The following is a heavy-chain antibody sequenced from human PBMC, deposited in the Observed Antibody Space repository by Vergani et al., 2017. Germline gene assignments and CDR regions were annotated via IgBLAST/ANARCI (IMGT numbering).Heavy chain of an antibody. CDR2: ISGSCGST. CDR3: VRVKGSNWNDHLYDI. J-gene: IGHJ3*02. CDR1: GFTFSSYA. Sequence: EVQLLESGGGLVQPGGSLRLSCAASGFTFSSYAMSWFRQAPGKGLEWVSAISGSCGSTYYADSVKGRFTISRDNSKNTLYLQMNSLRAEDTAVYYCVRVKGSNWNDHLYDIWGQGTLVTVSS. V-gene: IGHV3-23*01. D-gene: IGHD1-1*01.